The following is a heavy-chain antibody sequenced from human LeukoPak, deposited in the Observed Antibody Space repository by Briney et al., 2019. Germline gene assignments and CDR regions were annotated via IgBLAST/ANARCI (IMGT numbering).Heavy chain of an antibody. CDR1: GFTFSSYA. CDR3: ASADSGVYDY. Sequence: PGGSLRLSCTASGFTFSSYAMSWVRQAPGKGLEWVSAISGSGGSTYYADSVKGRFTISRDNSKNTLYLQMNSLRAEDTAVYYCASADSGVYDYWGQGTLVTVSS. V-gene: IGHV3-23*01. D-gene: IGHD3-10*01. J-gene: IGHJ4*02. CDR2: ISGSGGST.